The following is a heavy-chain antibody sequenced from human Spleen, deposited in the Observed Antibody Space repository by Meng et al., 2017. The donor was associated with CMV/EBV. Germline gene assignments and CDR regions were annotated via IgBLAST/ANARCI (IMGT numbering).Heavy chain of an antibody. CDR1: GGSFSGDY. Sequence: GGSFSGDYWSWSRQPPGEGLEWMGESNHSGSTNYKPSLKSRVTISVDTSKNQFSLKLSSVTAADTAVYYCAKILGYCSGGSCLDPDYWGQGTLVTVSS. D-gene: IGHD2-15*01. CDR3: AKILGYCSGGSCLDPDY. CDR2: SNHSGST. V-gene: IGHV4-34*01. J-gene: IGHJ4*02.